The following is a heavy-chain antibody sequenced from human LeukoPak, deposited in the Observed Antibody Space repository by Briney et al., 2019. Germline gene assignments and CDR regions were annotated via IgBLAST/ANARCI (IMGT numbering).Heavy chain of an antibody. CDR3: AETGGRREQGDNYFDY. CDR2: FGGSGGST. D-gene: IGHD1-26*01. V-gene: IGHV3-23*01. CDR1: GFTFNTYA. Sequence: GGSLRLSCAASGFTFNTYAMSWVRQAPGKGLEWVSGFGGSGGSTYYADSVKGRFTISRDNSKNTLYLHMNSLRAEDTAVYFCAETGGRREQGDNYFDYWGQGTLVTVSS. J-gene: IGHJ4*02.